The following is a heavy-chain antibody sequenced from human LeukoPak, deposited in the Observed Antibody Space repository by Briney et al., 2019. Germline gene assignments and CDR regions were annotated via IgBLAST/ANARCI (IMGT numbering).Heavy chain of an antibody. V-gene: IGHV3-23*01. CDR2: ISGRGGTT. Sequence: GGSLRLSCAASGFDFSSYAMTWVRQAPGQGLDWFSAISGRGGTTYYTDSVKGRFTISRDNCKNTLYLEMNSLRVEDTAVYYCAKDKGRFDYWGQGTLVTVSS. CDR1: GFDFSSYA. J-gene: IGHJ4*02. CDR3: AKDKGRFDY.